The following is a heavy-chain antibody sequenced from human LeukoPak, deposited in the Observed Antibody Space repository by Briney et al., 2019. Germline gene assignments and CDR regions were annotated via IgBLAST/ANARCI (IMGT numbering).Heavy chain of an antibody. CDR1: GGSISSSSYY. V-gene: IGHV4-39*07. CDR3: ARSVTVTILDWFDP. J-gene: IGHJ5*02. CDR2: IYYSGST. D-gene: IGHD4-17*01. Sequence: SETLSLTCTVSGGSISSSSYYWGWIRQPPGEGLEWIGSIYYSGSTYYNPSLKSRVTISVDTSKNQFSLKLSSVTAADTAVYYCARSVTVTILDWFDPWGQGTLVTVSS.